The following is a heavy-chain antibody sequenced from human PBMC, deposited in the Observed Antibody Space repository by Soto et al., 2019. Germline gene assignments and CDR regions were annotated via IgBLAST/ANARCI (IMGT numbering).Heavy chain of an antibody. V-gene: IGHV3-48*04. CDR1: GFTFSSYS. D-gene: IGHD3-22*01. Sequence: GSLRLSCAASGFTFSSYSMNWVRQAPGKGLEWVSYISSSSSTIYYADSVKGRFTISRDNAKNSLYLQMNSLRAEDTAVYYCARDPQYFYDSSGYYGYYGMDVWGQGTTVTVSS. CDR2: ISSSSSTI. J-gene: IGHJ6*02. CDR3: ARDPQYFYDSSGYYGYYGMDV.